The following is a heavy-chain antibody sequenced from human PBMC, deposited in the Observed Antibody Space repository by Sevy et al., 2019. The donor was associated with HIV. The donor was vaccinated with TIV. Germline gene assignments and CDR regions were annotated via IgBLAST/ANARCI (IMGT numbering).Heavy chain of an antibody. CDR2: FYSSGSS. CDR1: GGSISSNY. CDR3: ARSSGYSYGDFDY. V-gene: IGHV4-59*01. J-gene: IGHJ4*02. D-gene: IGHD5-18*01. Sequence: SETLSLTCTVSGGSISSNYWSWIRQPPGKGLEWIGYFYSSGSSYNPSLKSRVSISMDTSKNQFSLKLNSVTAADTAVYYCARSSGYSYGDFDYWGQGTLVTVSS.